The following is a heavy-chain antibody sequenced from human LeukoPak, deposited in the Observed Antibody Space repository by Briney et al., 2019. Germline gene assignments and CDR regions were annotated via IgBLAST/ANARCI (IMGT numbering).Heavy chain of an antibody. Sequence: GGSLRLSCTASGFTFSNAWMTWVRQAPGKGLEWVANIKQDGSEKYYVDSVKGRFTISRDNARNSLYLQMNSLRAEDTAVYYCATGWSYWGNWGQGTPVTVSS. D-gene: IGHD1-26*01. CDR3: ATGWSYWGN. CDR2: IKQDGSEK. CDR1: GFTFSNAW. V-gene: IGHV3-7*05. J-gene: IGHJ4*02.